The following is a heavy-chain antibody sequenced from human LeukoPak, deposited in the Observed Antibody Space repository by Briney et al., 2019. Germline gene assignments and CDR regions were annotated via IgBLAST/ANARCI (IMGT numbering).Heavy chain of an antibody. CDR2: ISYDGSNK. D-gene: IGHD6-19*01. J-gene: IGHJ4*02. CDR1: GFTFSSYG. V-gene: IGHV3-30*18. CDR3: AKDLDGQQWLVPHFDY. Sequence: PGGSLRLSCAASGFTFSSYGMHWVRQAPGKGLEWVAVISYDGSNKYYADSVKGRFTISRDNSKNTLYLQMNSLRAEDTAVYYCAKDLDGQQWLVPHFDYWGRGTLVTVSS.